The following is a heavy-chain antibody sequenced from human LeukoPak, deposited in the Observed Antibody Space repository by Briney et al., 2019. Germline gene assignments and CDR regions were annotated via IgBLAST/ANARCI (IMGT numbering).Heavy chain of an antibody. CDR3: AREARFFLGFDP. Sequence: ASVKVSCKASGYTFSSYAISWVRQAPGQGLEWMGGIIPIFGTANYAQKFQGRVTITTDESTSTAYMELSSLRSEDTAVYYCAREARFFLGFDPWGQGTLVTVSS. V-gene: IGHV1-69*05. J-gene: IGHJ5*02. D-gene: IGHD3-3*01. CDR1: GYTFSSYA. CDR2: IIPIFGTA.